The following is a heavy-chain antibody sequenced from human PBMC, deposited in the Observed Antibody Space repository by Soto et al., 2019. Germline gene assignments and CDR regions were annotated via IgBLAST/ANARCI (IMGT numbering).Heavy chain of an antibody. CDR1: GFAFSSYE. CDR2: ISSSGSTI. J-gene: IGHJ5*02. V-gene: IGHV3-48*03. CDR3: ARDCSGGSCYLYNWFDP. Sequence: TGGSLRLSCAASGFAFSSYEMNWVRQAPGKGLEWVSYISSSGSTIYYADSVKGRFTISRDNAKNSLYLQMNSLRAEDTAVYYCARDCSGGSCYLYNWFDPWGQGTLVTVSS. D-gene: IGHD2-15*01.